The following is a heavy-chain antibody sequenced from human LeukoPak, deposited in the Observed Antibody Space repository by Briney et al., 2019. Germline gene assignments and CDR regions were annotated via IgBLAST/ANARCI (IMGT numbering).Heavy chain of an antibody. CDR1: GFTFSNAW. CDR2: IKSKTDGGTT. Sequence: GGSLRLSCSASGFTFSNAWRVWVRQAPGEGLEWVGRIKSKTDGGTTDYAAPVKGRFTISRDDSKNTLYLEMNSLKTEDTAVYYCTTRGSDSGCPFFWGQGTLVTVSS. V-gene: IGHV3-15*01. CDR3: TTRGSDSGCPFF. J-gene: IGHJ4*02. D-gene: IGHD3-10*01.